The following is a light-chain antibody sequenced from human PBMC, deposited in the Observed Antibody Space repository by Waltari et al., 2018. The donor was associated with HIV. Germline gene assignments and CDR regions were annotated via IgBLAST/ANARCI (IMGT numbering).Light chain of an antibody. CDR2: RNT. V-gene: IGLV1-44*01. CDR3: VTWDDSLNAYWV. J-gene: IGLJ3*02. Sequence: QSVLTQPPSASGTPGQRVTISCSGSSSNVRSNPVNWYQQFPGTAHKLLIYRNTQRPSGVPDRFSGSKSGTSASLAISGLQSADEADYYCVTWDDSLNAYWVFGGGTKLTV. CDR1: SSNVRSNP.